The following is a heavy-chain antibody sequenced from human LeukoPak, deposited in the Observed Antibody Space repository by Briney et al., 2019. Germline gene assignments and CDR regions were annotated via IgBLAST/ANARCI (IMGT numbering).Heavy chain of an antibody. V-gene: IGHV1-2*02. Sequence: GASVKVSCTASGYTFTGYYMHWVRQAPGQGLEWMGWINPNSGGTNYAQKFQGRVTMTRNTSISTAYMELSSLRSEDTAVYYCARGRVVRGVQNWFDPWGQGTLVTVSS. J-gene: IGHJ5*02. CDR1: GYTFTGYY. CDR2: INPNSGGT. CDR3: ARGRVVRGVQNWFDP. D-gene: IGHD3-10*01.